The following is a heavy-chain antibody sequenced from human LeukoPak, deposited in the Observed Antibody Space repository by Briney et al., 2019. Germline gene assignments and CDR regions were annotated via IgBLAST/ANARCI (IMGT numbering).Heavy chain of an antibody. CDR1: GGSISSSSYS. CDR2: IYYSGGT. J-gene: IGHJ4*02. D-gene: IGHD1-1*01. CDR3: ARRRDWNHLFDY. Sequence: PSETLSLTCTVSGGSISSSSYSWGWIRQPPGKGLEWIGSIYYSGGTYYNPSLKSRVTISVDTSKNQFSLKLSSVTAADTAAYYCARRRDWNHLFDYWGQGTLVTVSS. V-gene: IGHV4-39*01.